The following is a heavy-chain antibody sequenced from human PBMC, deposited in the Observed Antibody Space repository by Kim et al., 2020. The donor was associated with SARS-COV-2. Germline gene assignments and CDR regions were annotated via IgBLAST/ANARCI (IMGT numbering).Heavy chain of an antibody. D-gene: IGHD1-7*01. J-gene: IGHJ6*02. Sequence: GGSLRLSCAASGFTFSSYAMHWVRQAPGKGLEWVAVIWYDGSNKYYADSVKGRFTISRDNSKNTLYLQMNSLRAEDTAVYYCAKETGDITGTSYYYYGMDVWGQGTTVTVSS. CDR1: GFTFSSYA. V-gene: IGHV3-33*06. CDR2: IWYDGSNK. CDR3: AKETGDITGTSYYYYGMDV.